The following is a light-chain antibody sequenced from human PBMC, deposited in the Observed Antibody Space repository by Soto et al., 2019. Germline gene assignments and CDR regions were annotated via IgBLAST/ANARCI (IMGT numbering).Light chain of an antibody. Sequence: DMEMTQSPSSLSASVGDRVTITCRASQSISNYLNWYQHKPGKVPKLLIYAASSLQSGVPTRFSGSVSGTDFTLTINSLKPEDFATYYCQQSYGTPLTFGGGTKVEIK. CDR3: QQSYGTPLT. J-gene: IGKJ4*01. V-gene: IGKV1-39*01. CDR2: AAS. CDR1: QSISNY.